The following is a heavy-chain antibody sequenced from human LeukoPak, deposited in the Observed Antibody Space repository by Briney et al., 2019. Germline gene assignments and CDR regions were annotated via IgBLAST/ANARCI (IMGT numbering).Heavy chain of an antibody. CDR1: GFTFSSYE. CDR3: ARVGLIQLWLREGYYFDY. CDR2: ISSSGSTI. Sequence: GGSLRLSCAASGFTFSSYEMNWVHQAPGKGLEWVSYISSSGSTIYYADSVKGRFTISRDNAKNSLYLQMNSLRAEDTAVYYCARVGLIQLWLREGYYFDYWGQGTLVTVSS. V-gene: IGHV3-48*03. J-gene: IGHJ4*02. D-gene: IGHD5-18*01.